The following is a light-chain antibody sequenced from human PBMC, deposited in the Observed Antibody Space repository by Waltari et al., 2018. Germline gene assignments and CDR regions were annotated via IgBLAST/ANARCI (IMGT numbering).Light chain of an antibody. J-gene: IGKJ1*01. V-gene: IGKV3-20*01. CDR3: QHYVRLPAT. CDR2: GAS. Sequence: IVLTQSPGTLSLSPGERATLACRASQSVGRSLAWYQQKPGRAPRLLIFGASSRATGIPDRFSGSGSGTDFSLTINRLEPEDFAVYYCQHYVRLPATFGQGTKVEIK. CDR1: QSVGRS.